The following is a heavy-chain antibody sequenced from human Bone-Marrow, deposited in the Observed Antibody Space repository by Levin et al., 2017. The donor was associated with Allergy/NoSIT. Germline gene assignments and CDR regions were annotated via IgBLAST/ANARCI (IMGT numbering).Heavy chain of an antibody. CDR1: GHIFSTYG. CDR2: ISDDGGAR. Sequence: QSGGSLRLSCAASGHIFSTYGMHWVRQAPGKGLEWVAYISDDGGARFYAASAKGRFTISRDNSKNTLYLQMNSLRPEDTAVYYCANGRRSGNFFIEYDYWGQGTLVTVSS. D-gene: IGHD3-10*01. V-gene: IGHV3-30*18. CDR3: ANGRRSGNFFIEYDY. J-gene: IGHJ4*02.